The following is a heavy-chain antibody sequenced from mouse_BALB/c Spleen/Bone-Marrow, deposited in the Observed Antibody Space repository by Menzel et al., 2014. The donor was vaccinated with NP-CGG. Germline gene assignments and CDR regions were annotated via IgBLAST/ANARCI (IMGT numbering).Heavy chain of an antibody. V-gene: IGHV14-3*02. CDR3: ARYRYYGSSYAMDY. CDR2: IDPANGNT. Sequence: EVQLQQSGAELVKPGASVKLSCTASGFNIKDTYMHWVMQRPEQGLEWIGRIDPANGNTKYDTKFQGKATITADTSSNTAYLQLSSLTSEDTAVYYCARYRYYGSSYAMDYWGQGTSVTVSS. J-gene: IGHJ4*01. D-gene: IGHD1-1*01. CDR1: GFNIKDTY.